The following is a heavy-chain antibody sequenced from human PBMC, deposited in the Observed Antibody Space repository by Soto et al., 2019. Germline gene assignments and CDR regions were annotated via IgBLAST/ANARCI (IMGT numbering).Heavy chain of an antibody. CDR1: GFTFSDYY. V-gene: IGHV3-11*06. CDR2: ISSSGTYT. J-gene: IGHJ4*02. Sequence: QVQLVESGGNLVKPGGSLRLSCAASGFTFSDYYMSWIRQAPGKGLEWVSYISSSGTYTSDADSVKGRFTISRDNAKNSLYLQMNSLRAEDTAVYYCARAPDWAEAGYYFDYWGQGTLVTVSS. CDR3: ARAPDWAEAGYYFDY. D-gene: IGHD2-21*01.